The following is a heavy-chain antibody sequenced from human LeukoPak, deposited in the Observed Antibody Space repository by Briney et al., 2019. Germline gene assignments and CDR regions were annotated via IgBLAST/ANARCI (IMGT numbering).Heavy chain of an antibody. D-gene: IGHD3-16*01. Sequence: SQTLSLTCAISGDSVSSDGAAWNWIRQSPSIVLESLGRTYYRSKWYNDYAVSVKSRITIIPDTSKNQSSLQLNSVTPEDTAVYYCVRGNYAFDHWGQGTLVTVSS. CDR1: GDSVSSDGAA. J-gene: IGHJ4*02. CDR3: VRGNYAFDH. V-gene: IGHV6-1*01. CDR2: TYYRSKWYN.